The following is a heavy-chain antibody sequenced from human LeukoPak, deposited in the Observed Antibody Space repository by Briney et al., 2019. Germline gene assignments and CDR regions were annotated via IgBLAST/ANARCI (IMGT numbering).Heavy chain of an antibody. CDR2: IYYSGST. V-gene: IGHV4-59*01. J-gene: IGHJ3*02. CDR1: GGSISSYY. CDR3: ARYGRNAFHI. D-gene: IGHD4-17*01. Sequence: SETLSLTCTVSGGSISSYYWSWIRQPPGKGLEWIGYIYYSGSTNYNPSLKSRVTISVDTSKNQFSLKLSSVTAADTAVYYCARYGRNAFHIWGQGTMVTVSS.